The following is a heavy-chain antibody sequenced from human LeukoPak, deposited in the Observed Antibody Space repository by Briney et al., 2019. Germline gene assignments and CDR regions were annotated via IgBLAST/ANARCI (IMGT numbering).Heavy chain of an antibody. Sequence: SETLSLTCTVSGGSISSSSYYWGWIRQPPGKGLEWIGSIYYSGSTYYNPSLKSRVTISVDTSKNQFSLKLSSVTAADTAVYYCARHEATRGMATTPGDYWGQGTLVTVSS. CDR2: IYYSGST. D-gene: IGHD5-24*01. CDR3: ARHEATRGMATTPGDY. CDR1: GGSISSSSYY. V-gene: IGHV4-39*01. J-gene: IGHJ4*02.